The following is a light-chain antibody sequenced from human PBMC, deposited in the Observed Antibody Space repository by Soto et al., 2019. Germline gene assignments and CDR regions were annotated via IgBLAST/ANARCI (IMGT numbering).Light chain of an antibody. CDR1: HNIKNW. J-gene: IGKJ1*01. CDR2: KVS. Sequence: DIQMTQSPSTLSASVGDRVTITCRASHNIKNWLAWYQQKPGEAPKLLIYKVSNLADGVPSRFSGSGSGTEYTLTVSSLQPDDSASYYCQQYENFATFGQGTRVEIK. V-gene: IGKV1-5*03. CDR3: QQYENFAT.